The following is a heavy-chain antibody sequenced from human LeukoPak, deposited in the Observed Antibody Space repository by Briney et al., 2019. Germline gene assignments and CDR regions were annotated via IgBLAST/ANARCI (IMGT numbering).Heavy chain of an antibody. CDR3: ARDLSRDGYSYFDY. Sequence: MTSVTLSLTCTVSGGSISSYYWSWIRQPPGKGLEWIGYIYYSGSTNYNPSLKSRVTISVDTSKNQFSLKLSSVTAADTAVYYCARDLSRDGYSYFDYWGQGTLVTVSS. D-gene: IGHD5-24*01. CDR2: IYYSGST. V-gene: IGHV4-59*01. CDR1: GGSISSYY. J-gene: IGHJ4*02.